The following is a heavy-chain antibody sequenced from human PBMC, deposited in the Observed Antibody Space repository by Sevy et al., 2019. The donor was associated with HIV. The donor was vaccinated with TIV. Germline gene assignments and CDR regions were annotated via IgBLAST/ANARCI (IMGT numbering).Heavy chain of an antibody. Sequence: GGSLRLSCGASGFTFSSFWINWVLQAPGKGLEGVANINQNGRTSYYVDSAKGRFTISRDNTENSVSLQMNDLRAEDTAVYYCVRAVGGADAYWGQGTLVTVSS. CDR2: INQNGRTS. CDR3: VRAVGGADAY. CDR1: GFTFSSFW. D-gene: IGHD2-21*02. V-gene: IGHV3-7*04. J-gene: IGHJ4*02.